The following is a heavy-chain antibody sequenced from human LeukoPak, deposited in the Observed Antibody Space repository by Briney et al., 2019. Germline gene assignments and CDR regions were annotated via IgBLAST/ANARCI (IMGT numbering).Heavy chain of an antibody. D-gene: IGHD6-19*01. J-gene: IGHJ3*02. Sequence: GGSLRLSCAASGFTFSSYGMHWVRQAPGKGLEWVAVIWYDGSNKYYADSVKGRFTISRDNSKNTLYLQMNSLRAEDTAVYYCAREYRQWLADDAFDIWGQGTMVTVSS. CDR2: IWYDGSNK. V-gene: IGHV3-33*01. CDR1: GFTFSSYG. CDR3: AREYRQWLADDAFDI.